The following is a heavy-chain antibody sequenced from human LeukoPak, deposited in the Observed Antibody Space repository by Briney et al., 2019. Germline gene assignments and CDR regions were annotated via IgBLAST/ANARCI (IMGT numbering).Heavy chain of an antibody. D-gene: IGHD3-22*01. Sequence: ASVKVSCKASGYTFTTYNINWVRQAPGQGLEWMGWISGYNGNTNYAQNLQGRVTMTTDTSTSTAYMELRSLRSDDTAVYYCARDRYYDATGQVDYWGQGTLVTVSS. CDR2: ISGYNGNT. CDR3: ARDRYYDATGQVDY. CDR1: GYTFTTYN. J-gene: IGHJ4*02. V-gene: IGHV1-18*01.